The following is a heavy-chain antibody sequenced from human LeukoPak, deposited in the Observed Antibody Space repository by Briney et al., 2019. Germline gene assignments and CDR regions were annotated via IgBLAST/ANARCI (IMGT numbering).Heavy chain of an antibody. CDR2: ISYDGSNK. V-gene: IGHV3-30-3*01. D-gene: IGHD2-15*01. J-gene: IGHJ6*02. CDR3: AREYCSGGSCYGMDV. Sequence: QPGGSLRLSCAASGSTFSSYAMHWVRQAPGKGLEWVAVISYDGSNKYYADSVKGRFTISRDNSKNTLYLQMNSLRAEDTAVYYCAREYCSGGSCYGMDVWGQGTTVTVSS. CDR1: GSTFSSYA.